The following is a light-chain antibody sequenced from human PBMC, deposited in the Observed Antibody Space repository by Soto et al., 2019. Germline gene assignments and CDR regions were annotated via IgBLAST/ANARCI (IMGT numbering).Light chain of an antibody. CDR1: QGIGSW. CDR3: QQSYSTPRA. V-gene: IGKV1-12*01. CDR2: PAS. J-gene: IGKJ1*01. Sequence: DIQMTQSPSFVSASIGDRVTITCRASQGIGSWLAWYQQVPGRAPRLLIFPASPFQSGVSSRFRGSGSGTDFTLTISSLQPEDFATYYCQQSYSTPRAFGQGTKVEIK.